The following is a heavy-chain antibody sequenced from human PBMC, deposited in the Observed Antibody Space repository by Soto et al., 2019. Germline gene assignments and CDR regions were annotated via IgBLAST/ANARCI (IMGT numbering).Heavy chain of an antibody. J-gene: IGHJ2*01. CDR2: ISGSGGST. V-gene: IGHV3-23*01. CDR1: GFTFSSYA. D-gene: IGHD3-10*01. CDR3: AKCITMVRVPYEGWYFDL. Sequence: GGSLRLSCAASGFTFSSYAMSWVRQAPGKGLEWVSAISGSGGSTYYADSVKGRFTISRDNSKNTLYLQMNSRRAEDTAVYYCAKCITMVRVPYEGWYFDLWGRGTLVTVSS.